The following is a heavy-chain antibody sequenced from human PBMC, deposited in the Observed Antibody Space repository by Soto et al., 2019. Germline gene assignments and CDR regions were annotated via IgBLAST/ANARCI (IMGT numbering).Heavy chain of an antibody. Sequence: SETLSLTCTVSGGSISSGGYYWSWIRQHPGKGLEWIGYIYCSGNAYYNPSLKSRVTMSLDTSKNQFSLSLKSVTAADTAIYYCAKGRGFYSDNYFDPWGQGTQVTVSS. CDR1: GGSISSGGYY. CDR3: AKGRGFYSDNYFDP. D-gene: IGHD3-22*01. J-gene: IGHJ5*02. V-gene: IGHV4-31*03. CDR2: IYCSGNA.